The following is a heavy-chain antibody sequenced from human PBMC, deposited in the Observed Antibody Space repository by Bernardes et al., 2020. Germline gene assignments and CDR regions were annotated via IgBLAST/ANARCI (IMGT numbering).Heavy chain of an antibody. V-gene: IGHV1-18*01. J-gene: IGHJ6*02. D-gene: IGHD3-10*01. CDR1: GYTLTSYG. Sequence: ASVKVSCKASGYTLTSYGISWVRQAPGQGLEWMGWISAYNGNTNYAQKLQGRVTMTTDTSTSTAYMELRSLRSDDTAVYYCARVFGAMVRGVIIGDYYYYGMDVWGQGTTVTVSS. CDR3: ARVFGAMVRGVIIGDYYYYGMDV. CDR2: ISAYNGNT.